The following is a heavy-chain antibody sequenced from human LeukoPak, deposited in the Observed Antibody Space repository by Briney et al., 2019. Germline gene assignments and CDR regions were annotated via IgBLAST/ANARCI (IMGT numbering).Heavy chain of an antibody. CDR3: ARDQYSPDYYYGMDV. CDR1: GYTFTGYG. V-gene: IGHV1-18*01. J-gene: IGHJ6*02. D-gene: IGHD2-21*01. Sequence: GASVKVSCKASGYTFTGYGISWVRQAPGQGLEWMGWISAYNGNTNYAQKFQGRVTMTRDTSTSTVYMELSSLRSEDTAVYYCARDQYSPDYYYGMDVWGQGTTVTVSS. CDR2: ISAYNGNT.